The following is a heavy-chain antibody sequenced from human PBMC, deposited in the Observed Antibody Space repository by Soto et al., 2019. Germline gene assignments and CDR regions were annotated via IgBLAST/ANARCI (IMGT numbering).Heavy chain of an antibody. J-gene: IGHJ6*02. CDR2: IKQDGSEE. CDR3: ARIAASGRGWDV. D-gene: IGHD6-13*01. Sequence: EVQLVESGGGLVQPGGSLRLSCVDSGFTFSSYWMSWVRQAPVKGLEWVGKIKQDGSEENYVDSVKGRFTIFRDNAKNSMYLQMNSLRAEDTAVYYCARIAASGRGWDVWGQGTTVVVSS. V-gene: IGHV3-7*01. CDR1: GFTFSSYW.